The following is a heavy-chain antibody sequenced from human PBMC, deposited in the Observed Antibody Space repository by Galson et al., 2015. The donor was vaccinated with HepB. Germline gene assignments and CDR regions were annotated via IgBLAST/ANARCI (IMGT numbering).Heavy chain of an antibody. J-gene: IGHJ5*02. CDR2: IDSDGSTT. CDR3: ARDYGLTNWFDP. D-gene: IGHD5-24*01. CDR1: GFTFSNYW. V-gene: IGHV3-74*01. Sequence: SLRLSCAASGFTFSNYWLHWVRQAPGKGLVWVSQIDSDGSTTNYADSVKGRFTISRDNAKNTLYLQMNSLRAEDTAVYYCARDYGLTNWFDPWGQGTLVTVSS.